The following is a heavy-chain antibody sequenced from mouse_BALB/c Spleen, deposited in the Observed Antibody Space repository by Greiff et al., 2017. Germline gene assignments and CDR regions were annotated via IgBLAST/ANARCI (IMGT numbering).Heavy chain of an antibody. D-gene: IGHD2-10*02. CDR2: IYPGNSDT. CDR1: GYTFTSYW. V-gene: IGHV1-5*01. Sequence: EVQLQQSGTVLARPGASVKMSCKASGYTFTSYWMHWVKQRPGQGLEWIGAIYPGNSDTSYNQKFKGKAKLTAVTSTSTAYMELGSLTNEDSAVYYCTRGPSYWYFDVWGAGTTVTVSS. CDR3: TRGPSYWYFDV. J-gene: IGHJ1*01.